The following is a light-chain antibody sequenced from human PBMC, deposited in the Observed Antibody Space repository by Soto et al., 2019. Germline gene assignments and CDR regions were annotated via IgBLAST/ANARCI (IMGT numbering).Light chain of an antibody. CDR3: QQYNSYSWA. Sequence: IQLTQSPSSLSASVGDRVTITCRASQGISSWLAWYQQKPGKAPKLLIYDASSLESGVPSRFSGSGSGTEFTLTISSLQPDDFATYYCQQYNSYSWAFGQGTKVDIK. V-gene: IGKV1-5*01. J-gene: IGKJ1*01. CDR1: QGISSW. CDR2: DAS.